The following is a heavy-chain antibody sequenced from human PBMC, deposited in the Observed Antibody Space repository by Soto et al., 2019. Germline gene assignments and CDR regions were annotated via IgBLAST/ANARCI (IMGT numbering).Heavy chain of an antibody. Sequence: QVQLVESGGGVVQPGRSLRLSCAASGFTFSRYGMHWVRQAPGKGLEWVAVISYDGSNKYYADSVKGRFTISSDNSKNTLYLQMNSLRAEDTAVYYCAKPSSSWPLEPVPFDYWGQGTLVTVSS. CDR3: AKPSSSWPLEPVPFDY. CDR2: ISYDGSNK. V-gene: IGHV3-30*18. J-gene: IGHJ4*02. D-gene: IGHD6-13*01. CDR1: GFTFSRYG.